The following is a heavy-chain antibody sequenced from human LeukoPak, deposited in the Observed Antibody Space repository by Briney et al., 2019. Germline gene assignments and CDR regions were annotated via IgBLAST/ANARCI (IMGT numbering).Heavy chain of an antibody. V-gene: IGHV3-9*01. Sequence: GGSLRLSCAASGFTFDDYGMHWVRHAPGKGLEWVSGISWNSGSIGYADSVKGRFTISRDNAKNSLYLQMNSLRAEDTALYYCAKDPSSGWYGDAFDIWGQGTMVTVSS. CDR3: AKDPSSGWYGDAFDI. CDR2: ISWNSGSI. D-gene: IGHD6-19*01. J-gene: IGHJ3*02. CDR1: GFTFDDYG.